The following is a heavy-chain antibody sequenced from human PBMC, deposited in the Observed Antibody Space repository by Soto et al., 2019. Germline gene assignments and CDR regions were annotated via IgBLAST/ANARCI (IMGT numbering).Heavy chain of an antibody. CDR2: IDPSDSYT. CDR3: ASYRVPYGMDV. CDR1: GYSFTSYW. J-gene: IGHJ6*02. Sequence: GESLKISCKGSGYSFTSYWISWVRQMPGKGLEGMGSIDPSDSYTNYSPSFQGHVTISADKSISTAYLQWSSLKASDTAMYYCASYRVPYGMDVWGQGTKVTVSS. V-gene: IGHV5-10-1*01.